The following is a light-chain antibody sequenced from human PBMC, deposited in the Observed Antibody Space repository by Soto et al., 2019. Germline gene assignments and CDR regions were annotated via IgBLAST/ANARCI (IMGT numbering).Light chain of an antibody. CDR3: LLFNTYPQA. J-gene: IGKJ4*01. Sequence: AIQLTQSPSSLSASIGDRVTITCRARQGIGSALAWYQQAQVKPPKLLIFDASTLENGVPSRFSGGGSGTDFTLTISSLQPEDFATYYCLLFNTYPQAFGGGTKVEIK. CDR2: DAS. CDR1: QGIGSA. V-gene: IGKV1-13*02.